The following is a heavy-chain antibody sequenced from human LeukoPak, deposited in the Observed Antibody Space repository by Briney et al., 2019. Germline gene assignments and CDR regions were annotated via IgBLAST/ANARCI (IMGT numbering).Heavy chain of an antibody. CDR3: ARDRGGPGAFDI. D-gene: IGHD2-15*01. V-gene: IGHV4-4*07. J-gene: IGHJ3*02. Sequence: SETLSLTCTVSGGSISNDYRSWIRQPAGKGLEWVGRIHTSGSTYYDPSLKSRVTMSLDTSKNQLSLKLTSVTAADTAVYFCARDRGGPGAFDIWGLGTMVTVSS. CDR2: IHTSGST. CDR1: GGSISNDY.